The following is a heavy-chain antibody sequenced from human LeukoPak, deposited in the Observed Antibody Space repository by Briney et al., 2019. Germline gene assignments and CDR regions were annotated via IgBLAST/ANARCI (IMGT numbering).Heavy chain of an antibody. J-gene: IGHJ5*02. D-gene: IGHD6-19*01. Sequence: PSETLSLTCTVSGGSISSYYWSWIRQPPGKGLEWIGYIYYSGSTNYNPSLKSRVTISVDTSKNQFSLKLSSVTAADTAVYYCARTPGIAVAGPWGQGTLVTVSS. V-gene: IGHV4-59*01. CDR3: ARTPGIAVAGP. CDR2: IYYSGST. CDR1: GGSISSYY.